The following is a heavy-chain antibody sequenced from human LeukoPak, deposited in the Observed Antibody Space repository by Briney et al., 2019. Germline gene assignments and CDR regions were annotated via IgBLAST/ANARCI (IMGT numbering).Heavy chain of an antibody. CDR3: ASHPLVGATDDDAFDI. V-gene: IGHV4-30-4*01. CDR2: IYYSGST. J-gene: IGHJ3*02. CDR1: GGSISSGDYY. D-gene: IGHD1-26*01. Sequence: SETLSLTCTVSGGSISSGDYYWSWIRQPPGKGLEWIGYIYYSGSTYYNPSLKSRVTISVDTSKNQFSLKLSSVTAADTAAYYCASHPLVGATDDDAFDIWGQGTMVTVSS.